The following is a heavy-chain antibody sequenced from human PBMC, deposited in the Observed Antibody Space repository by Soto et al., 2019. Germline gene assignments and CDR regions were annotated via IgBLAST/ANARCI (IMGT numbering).Heavy chain of an antibody. CDR3: ARVSGGGGFDY. V-gene: IGHV1-3*01. Sequence: QVQLVQSGAEVKKPGASVKVSCKASGYTFTSYAMHWVRQAPGQRLEWMGWINAGNGNTKYSQKFQGRVTITRDTSAGTAYMELSSLRFEDTAVYYCARVSGGGGFDYWGQGTLVTVSS. CDR2: INAGNGNT. J-gene: IGHJ4*02. CDR1: GYTFTSYA. D-gene: IGHD1-20*01.